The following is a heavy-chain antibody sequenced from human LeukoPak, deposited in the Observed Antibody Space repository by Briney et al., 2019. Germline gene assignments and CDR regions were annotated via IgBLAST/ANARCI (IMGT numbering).Heavy chain of an antibody. J-gene: IGHJ5*02. V-gene: IGHV4-39*01. CDR1: GGSIGSSIYY. CDR3: ARGESLLTYNWFDP. Sequence: SETLSLTCTVSGGSIGSSIYYWGWIRQPPEKGLEWIGSVYYSGRTYYNPSLKSRVTISVDTSKNQFSLKLSSVTAADTAVYYCARGESLLTYNWFDPWGQGTLVTVSS. CDR2: VYYSGRT. D-gene: IGHD3-10*01.